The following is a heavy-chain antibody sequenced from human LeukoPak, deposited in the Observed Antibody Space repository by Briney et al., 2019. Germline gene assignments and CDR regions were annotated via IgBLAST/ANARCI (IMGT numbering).Heavy chain of an antibody. CDR1: GFTFSSYA. D-gene: IGHD3-22*01. V-gene: IGHV3-23*01. CDR2: ISGSGGST. Sequence: GGSLRLSCAASGFTFSSYAMSWVRQAPGKGLEWVSAISGSGGSTYYADSVKGRFTISRDNSKNTPYLQMNSLRAEDTAVYYCAKDLDDSSGYYPDYWGQGTLVTVSS. J-gene: IGHJ4*02. CDR3: AKDLDDSSGYYPDY.